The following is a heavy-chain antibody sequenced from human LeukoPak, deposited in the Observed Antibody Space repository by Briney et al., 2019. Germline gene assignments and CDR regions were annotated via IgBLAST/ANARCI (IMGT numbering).Heavy chain of an antibody. CDR3: ARVAAAGLGYYFDY. D-gene: IGHD6-13*01. J-gene: IGHJ4*02. Sequence: ASVKVSCKASGYTFTSYAISWVRQAPGQGLEWMGRIIPILGIANYAQKFQGRVTITADKSTSTAYMELSSLRSEDTAVYYCARVAAAGLGYYFDYWGQGTLVTVSS. CDR1: GYTFTSYA. V-gene: IGHV1-69*04. CDR2: IIPILGIA.